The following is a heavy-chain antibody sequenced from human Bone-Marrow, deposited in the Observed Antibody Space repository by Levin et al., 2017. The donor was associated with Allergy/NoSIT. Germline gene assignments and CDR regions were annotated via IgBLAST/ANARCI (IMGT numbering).Heavy chain of an antibody. CDR3: ARENRDNWNYEGRLLDY. V-gene: IGHV4-39*01. CDR2: IYFRGST. Sequence: PGGSLRLSCTVSGGSISSSSYYWGWIRQPPGKGLEWIGSIYFRGSTSYNPSLKSRVTISVDTSKNQFSLKLSSVTAADTAVYYCARENRDNWNYEGRLLDYWGQGTLVTVSS. CDR1: GGSISSSSYY. D-gene: IGHD1-7*01. J-gene: IGHJ4*02.